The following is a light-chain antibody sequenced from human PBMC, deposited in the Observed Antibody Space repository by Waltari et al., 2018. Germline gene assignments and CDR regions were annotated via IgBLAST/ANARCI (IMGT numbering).Light chain of an antibody. CDR2: SND. CDR1: SSNIGSNP. V-gene: IGLV1-44*01. J-gene: IGLJ2*01. CDR3: AAWDDSLDGHVV. Sequence: QSVLTQPPSASGTPGHRVTFSCSGTSSNIGSNPVNWYQQLPGTAPKHLIYSNDQRPSGVPDRFSGSKSGTSASLAISGLQSEDEADYYCAAWDDSLDGHVVFGGGTKVTVL.